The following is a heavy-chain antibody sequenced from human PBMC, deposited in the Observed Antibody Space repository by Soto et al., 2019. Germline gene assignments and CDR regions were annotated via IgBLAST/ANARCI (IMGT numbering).Heavy chain of an antibody. CDR3: ARVRGRAGKRYFDE. J-gene: IGHJ4*02. D-gene: IGHD6-13*01. CDR2: TYYSGST. Sequence: PPATTSPTWCRPGCSGLAYYLNSMTPPPGKGLQWIGYTYYSGSTTYNPSLKSRVTISVDSSKNQFSLKLDSVTPADTAVYDCARVRGRAGKRYFDEWGPGSLVTVSS. CDR1: GCSGLAYY. V-gene: IGHV4-59*02.